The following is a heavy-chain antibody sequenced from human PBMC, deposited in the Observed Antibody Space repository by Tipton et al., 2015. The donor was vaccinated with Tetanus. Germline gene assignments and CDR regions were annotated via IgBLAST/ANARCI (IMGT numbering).Heavy chain of an antibody. CDR3: TRVAVAGTRAFDY. CDR2: IRSNAYGGST. Sequence: SLRLSCTASGFTFGDCAMSWFRQAPGKGLEWVDFIRSNAYGGSTEYAASVKGRITISRDDSKSIAYLQMISLKTEDTAVYYCTRVAVAGTRAFDYWGQGTLVTVSS. D-gene: IGHD6-19*01. J-gene: IGHJ4*02. CDR1: GFTFGDCA. V-gene: IGHV3-49*03.